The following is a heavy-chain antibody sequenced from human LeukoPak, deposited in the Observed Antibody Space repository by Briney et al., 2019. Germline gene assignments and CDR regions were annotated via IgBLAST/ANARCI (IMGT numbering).Heavy chain of an antibody. D-gene: IGHD2-2*01. CDR1: GFTFSSYG. CDR2: ISGSGGST. Sequence: GGSLRLSCATSGFTFSSYGMSWVRQAPGKGLEWASAISGSGGSTYYADSVKGRFTISRDNSKNTLYLQMNSLRAEDTAMYYCARDGVPAARDLWGQGTMVIVSS. CDR3: ARDGVPAARDL. J-gene: IGHJ3*01. V-gene: IGHV3-23*01.